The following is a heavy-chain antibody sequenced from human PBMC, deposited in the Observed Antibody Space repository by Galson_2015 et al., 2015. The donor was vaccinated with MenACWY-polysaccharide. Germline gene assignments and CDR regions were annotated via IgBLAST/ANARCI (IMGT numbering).Heavy chain of an antibody. Sequence: SLRLSCAASGFTFSSYAMSWVRQAPGKGLEWVSTISGSGGSTYYADSVKGRFTISRDNSKNTLYLQMNSLRAEDTAVYYCAKDQGYSSSRYDHFDYWGQGTLVTVSS. CDR3: AKDQGYSSSRYDHFDY. CDR2: ISGSGGST. J-gene: IGHJ4*02. V-gene: IGHV3-23*01. D-gene: IGHD6-13*01. CDR1: GFTFSSYA.